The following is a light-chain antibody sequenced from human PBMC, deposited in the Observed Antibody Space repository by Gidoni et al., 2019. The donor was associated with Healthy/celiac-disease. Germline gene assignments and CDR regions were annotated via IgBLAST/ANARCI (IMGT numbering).Light chain of an antibody. V-gene: IGKV3-15*01. J-gene: IGKJ4*01. Sequence: PLSSSPGERATLSCRASQRVSSTLAWYQQKPGQAPRLLIYGASTRATGIPARFSGSGSGTEFTLTISSLQSEDFAVYYCQQYNPLTFGGGTKVEIK. CDR2: GAS. CDR3: QQYNPLT. CDR1: QRVSST.